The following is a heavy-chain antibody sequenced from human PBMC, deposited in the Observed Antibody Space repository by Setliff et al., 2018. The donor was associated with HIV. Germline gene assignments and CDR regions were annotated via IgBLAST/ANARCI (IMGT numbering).Heavy chain of an antibody. CDR1: RFTFSNHG. CDR3: AKAADGGWGFDY. Sequence: TGGSLRLSCAASRFTFSNHGMHWVRQAPGKGLEWVAVIWYDGSNKKYADSVKGRFTISRDNSKNTLYLQMNSLGAEDTAVYYCAKAADGGWGFDYWGQGTLVTVSS. J-gene: IGHJ4*02. CDR2: IWYDGSNK. D-gene: IGHD6-19*01. V-gene: IGHV3-33*06.